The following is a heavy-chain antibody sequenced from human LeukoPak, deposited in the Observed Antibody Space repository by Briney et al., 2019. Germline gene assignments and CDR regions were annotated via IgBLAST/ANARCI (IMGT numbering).Heavy chain of an antibody. Sequence: SETLSLTCTVSGGSISSSSYYWGWIRQPPGKRLEWIGSIYYSGSTYYNPSLKSRVTISVDTSKNQFSLKLSSVTAADTAVYYCARATQKYCSGGSCYSGGDYFDYWGQGTLVTVSS. CDR2: IYYSGST. V-gene: IGHV4-39*07. D-gene: IGHD2-15*01. CDR3: ARATQKYCSGGSCYSGGDYFDY. J-gene: IGHJ4*02. CDR1: GGSISSSSYY.